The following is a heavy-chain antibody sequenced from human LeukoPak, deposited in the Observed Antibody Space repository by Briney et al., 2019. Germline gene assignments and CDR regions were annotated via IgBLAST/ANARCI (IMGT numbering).Heavy chain of an antibody. J-gene: IGHJ4*02. CDR3: ARMPYYDFWSGPEYYFDY. CDR2: ISAYNGNT. CDR1: GYTFTSYG. Sequence: ASVKVSCKAPGYTFTSYGISWVRQAPGQGLEWMGWISAYNGNTNYAQKLQGRVTMTTDTSTSTAYMELRSLRSDDTAVYYCARMPYYDFWSGPEYYFDYWGQGTLVTVSS. V-gene: IGHV1-18*01. D-gene: IGHD3-3*01.